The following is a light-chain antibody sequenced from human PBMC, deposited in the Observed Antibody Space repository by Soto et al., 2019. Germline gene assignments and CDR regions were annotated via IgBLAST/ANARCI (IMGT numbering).Light chain of an antibody. Sequence: QSVLTQPASVSGSPGQSITISCTGTSSDVGGYNFVSWYQQHPGKAPKLMIYEVSNRPSGVSNRFSGSKSGNTASLTISGLRAEDEADYYCSSYTSSSTVVFGGGPKLTV. CDR3: SSYTSSSTVV. CDR1: SSDVGGYNF. V-gene: IGLV2-14*01. CDR2: EVS. J-gene: IGLJ2*01.